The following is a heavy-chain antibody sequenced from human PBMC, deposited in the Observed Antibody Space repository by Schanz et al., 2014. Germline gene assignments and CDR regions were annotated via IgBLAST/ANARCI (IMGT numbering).Heavy chain of an antibody. J-gene: IGHJ4*02. CDR2: IRYDGSDE. V-gene: IGHV3-30*02. D-gene: IGHD1-26*01. CDR3: AEDRELLPFKY. CDR1: GLPFSSYG. Sequence: QVQLVESGGGVVQPGGSLRLSCVVSGLPFSSYGMHWVRQAPGKGLEWVAFIRYDGSDEHYGDSVKGRFTISRDNSKNTLYLQMSSLRAEDTAVYYYAEDRELLPFKYWGQGTLVTVSS.